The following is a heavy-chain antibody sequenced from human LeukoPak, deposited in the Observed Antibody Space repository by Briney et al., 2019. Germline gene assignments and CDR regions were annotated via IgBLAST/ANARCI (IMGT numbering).Heavy chain of an antibody. CDR2: MNPYTGDR. Sequence: GASVKVSCKTSGYSFTPYHINWVRQASGQGLEWLGWMNPYTGDRGYAQRIQGRLSITSDTSISTAYMELGSLKSDDTPVYFCVRTTSFTVSGYDCWGQGALVTVSS. V-gene: IGHV1-8*03. CDR3: VRTTSFTVSGYDC. J-gene: IGHJ4*02. CDR1: GYSFTPYH. D-gene: IGHD6-25*01.